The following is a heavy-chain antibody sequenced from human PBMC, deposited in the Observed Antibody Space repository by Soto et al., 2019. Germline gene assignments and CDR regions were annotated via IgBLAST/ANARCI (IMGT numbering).Heavy chain of an antibody. D-gene: IGHD5-12*01. CDR1: GGSFSSYN. J-gene: IGHJ4*02. CDR3: ARATAATNAAIRLAY. Sequence: QVQLVQSGAGVKKPGSSVKVSCKTSGGSFSSYNYNWVRQAPGQGLEWMGRIIPFANIANYGQAFQDRVTISADTSASTVYMELRSLTSADTALYYCARATAATNAAIRLAYWGQGTRVTVSS. V-gene: IGHV1-69*02. CDR2: IIPFANIA.